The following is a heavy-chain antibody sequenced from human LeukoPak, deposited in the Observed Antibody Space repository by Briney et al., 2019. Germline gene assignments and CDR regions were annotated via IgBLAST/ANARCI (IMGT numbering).Heavy chain of an antibody. CDR3: ARGRRYVVFDY. Sequence: SETLSLTCAVSGGSISSGGYSWSWIRQPPGKGLEWIGYIYHSGSTYYNPSLKSRVTISVDRSKNQFSLKLSSVTAADTAVYYCARGRRYVVFDYWGQGTLVTVSS. CDR2: IYHSGST. CDR1: GGSISSGGYS. J-gene: IGHJ4*02. V-gene: IGHV4-30-2*01. D-gene: IGHD3-22*01.